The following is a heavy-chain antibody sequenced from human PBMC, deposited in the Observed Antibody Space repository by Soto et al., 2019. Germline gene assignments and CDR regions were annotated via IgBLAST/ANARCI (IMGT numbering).Heavy chain of an antibody. CDR3: VKDTPDYGDNY. CDR2: ISGSRNDGIT. J-gene: IGHJ4*02. CDR1: GFSFSNYA. D-gene: IGHD4-17*01. Sequence: EVQLLESGGGLVQPGGSLRLSCAASGFSFSNYAMNWVRQAPGKGLELVSFISGSRNDGITKYVDSVKGRFTIYRDNSKNTLYLQMSSLRAEDTAVYYCVKDTPDYGDNYWGQGALVTVSS. V-gene: IGHV3-23*01.